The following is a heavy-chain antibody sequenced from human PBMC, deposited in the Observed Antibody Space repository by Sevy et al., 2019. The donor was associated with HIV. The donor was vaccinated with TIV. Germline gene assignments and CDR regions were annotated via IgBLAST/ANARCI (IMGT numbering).Heavy chain of an antibody. J-gene: IGHJ6*03. CDR2: IIPIFGTA. CDR3: ARGARYSSSRPQDYYYYYMDV. D-gene: IGHD6-13*01. CDR1: GGTFSSYA. Sequence: ASVKVSCKASGGTFSSYAISWVRQAPGQGLEWMGRIIPIFGTANYAQKFQGRVTITADESTSTAYMELSSLRSEDTAVYYCARGARYSSSRPQDYYYYYMDVWGKGTTVTVSS. V-gene: IGHV1-69*13.